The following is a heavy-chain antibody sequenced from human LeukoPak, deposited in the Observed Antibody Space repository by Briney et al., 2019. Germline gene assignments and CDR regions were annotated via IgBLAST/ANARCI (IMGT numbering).Heavy chain of an antibody. CDR1: GFSVSNNY. D-gene: IGHD3-10*01. Sequence: GGSLRLSCAVSGFSVSNNYLSWVRQAPGKGLEWVSVIYSGGSTYYADSVKGKFIISRDNSKNTVNLQMNSLRDEDTAVYYCERTMTGGLIIWGQGTQVTVSS. J-gene: IGHJ4*02. V-gene: IGHV3-66*01. CDR2: IYSGGST. CDR3: ERTMTGGLII.